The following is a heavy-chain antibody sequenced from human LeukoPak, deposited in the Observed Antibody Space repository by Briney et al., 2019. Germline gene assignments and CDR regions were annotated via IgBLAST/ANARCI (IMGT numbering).Heavy chain of an antibody. D-gene: IGHD3-10*01. J-gene: IGHJ4*02. V-gene: IGHV3-21*01. CDR1: GFMFSSYS. CDR3: ARDPYGSGSLIDY. CDR2: ISGSSSYI. Sequence: GGSLRLSCAASGFMFSSYSMNWVRQAPGKGLEWVSYISGSSSYIYYEDSVKGRFTISRDNAKNSLFLQMNSLRAEDTAMYYCARDPYGSGSLIDYWGQGTLVTVSS.